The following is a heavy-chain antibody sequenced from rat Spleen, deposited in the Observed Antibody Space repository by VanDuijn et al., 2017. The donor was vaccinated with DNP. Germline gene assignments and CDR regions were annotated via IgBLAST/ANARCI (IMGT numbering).Heavy chain of an antibody. CDR3: ARWPGYNPPYAMDA. CDR1: GYTITSGYD. V-gene: IGHV3-4*01. J-gene: IGHJ4*01. D-gene: IGHD1-4*01. Sequence: EIQLQESGPGLVKPSQSFSLTCSVTGYTITSGYDWSWIRKFPGNKMEWMGYISNSGSTNYNPSLKSRISITRDTSKNQIFLQVNSVTLEDTATYYCARWPGYNPPYAMDAWGQGTSVTVSS. CDR2: ISNSGST.